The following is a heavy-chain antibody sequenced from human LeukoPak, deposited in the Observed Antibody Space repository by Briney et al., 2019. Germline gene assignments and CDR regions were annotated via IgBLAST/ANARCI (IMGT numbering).Heavy chain of an antibody. Sequence: GGSLRLSCAASGFTFSSYGMHWVRQAPGKGLEWVAVISYDGSNKYYADSVKGRFTISRDNSKNTLYLQMNSLRAEDTAVYYCATRYDSSGYYTYYFDYWGQGTLVTVSS. V-gene: IGHV3-30*03. CDR2: ISYDGSNK. CDR1: GFTFSSYG. D-gene: IGHD3-22*01. CDR3: ATRYDSSGYYTYYFDY. J-gene: IGHJ4*02.